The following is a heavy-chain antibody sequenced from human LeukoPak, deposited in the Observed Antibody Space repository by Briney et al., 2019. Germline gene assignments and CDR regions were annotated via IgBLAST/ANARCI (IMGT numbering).Heavy chain of an antibody. CDR3: ARDSLAYCGGDCPGAY. Sequence: GGSLRLSCAASGFTFSSYSMNWFRQAPGKGLEWVSYISSSSSTIYYADSVKGRFTISRDNAKNSLYLQMNSLRAEDTAVYYCARDSLAYCGGDCPGAYWGQGTLVTVSS. D-gene: IGHD2-21*02. CDR2: ISSSSSTI. CDR1: GFTFSSYS. J-gene: IGHJ4*02. V-gene: IGHV3-48*04.